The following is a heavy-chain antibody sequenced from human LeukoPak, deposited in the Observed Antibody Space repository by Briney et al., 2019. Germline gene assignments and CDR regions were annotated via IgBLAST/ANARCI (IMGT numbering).Heavy chain of an antibody. CDR3: AKDRNSSGPYY. D-gene: IGHD3-22*01. V-gene: IGHV3-30*18. Sequence: HPGGSLRLSCAASGYTFSSYGMHWVRQAPGKGLEWVAVISYDGSNKYYADSVKGRFTISRDNSKNTLYLQMNSLRAEDTAVYYCAKDRNSSGPYYWGQGTLVTVSS. CDR1: GYTFSSYG. CDR2: ISYDGSNK. J-gene: IGHJ4*02.